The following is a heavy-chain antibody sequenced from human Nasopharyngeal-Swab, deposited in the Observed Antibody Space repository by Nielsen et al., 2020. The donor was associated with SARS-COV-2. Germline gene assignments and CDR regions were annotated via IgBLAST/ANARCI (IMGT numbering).Heavy chain of an antibody. V-gene: IGHV4-39*07. CDR3: ARRETIVGSFDY. CDR2: FYYGGGT. D-gene: IGHD1-26*01. J-gene: IGHJ4*02. Sequence: SETLSLTCTVSGDSIRSSHSYRGWIRQPPGKGLEWIGSFYYGGGTYYNPSLKSRVTISEDTSKTQFSLKLSSVTAADTAVYYCARRETIVGSFDYWGRGTLVTVSS. CDR1: GDSIRSSHSY.